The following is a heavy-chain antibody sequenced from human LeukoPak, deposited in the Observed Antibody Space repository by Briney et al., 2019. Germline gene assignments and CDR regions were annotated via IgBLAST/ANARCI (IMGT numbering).Heavy chain of an antibody. J-gene: IGHJ4*02. V-gene: IGHV4-4*07. Sequence: SETLSLTCSVSGVSISAYYWSWIRQPAGKGLEWIGRVYPGESIYASENTNYNPSLKSRVSMSGDTSKNQVSLKLRSVTAADTAVYYCARDPTTVTTIFDSWGQGTLVTVSS. CDR2: VYPGESIYASENT. CDR1: GVSISAYY. D-gene: IGHD4-17*01. CDR3: ARDPTTVTTIFDS.